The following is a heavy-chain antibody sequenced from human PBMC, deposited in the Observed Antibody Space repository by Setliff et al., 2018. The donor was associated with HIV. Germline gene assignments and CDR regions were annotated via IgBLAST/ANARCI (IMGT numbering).Heavy chain of an antibody. CDR2: INHRGSA. Sequence: SETLSLTCAVHGGSLSGHYWSWIRQTPGKGLAWIAEINHRGSANYNPSLKSRVAISVESSNNQFSLKVRSVTAADTAVYYCARRSTDSGIDYWGRGTLVTVSS. J-gene: IGHJ4*02. V-gene: IGHV4-34*01. CDR1: GGSLSGHY. CDR3: ARRSTDSGIDY. D-gene: IGHD6-25*01.